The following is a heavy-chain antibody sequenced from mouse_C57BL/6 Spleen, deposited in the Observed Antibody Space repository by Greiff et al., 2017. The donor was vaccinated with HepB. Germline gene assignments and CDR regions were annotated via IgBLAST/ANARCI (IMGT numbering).Heavy chain of an antibody. CDR3: ARGYYGSTIFDY. D-gene: IGHD1-1*01. J-gene: IGHJ2*01. V-gene: IGHV1-54*01. Sequence: QVQLQQSGAELVRPGTSVKVSCKASGYAFTNYLIEWVKQRPGQGLEWIGVINPGSGGTNYNEKFKGKATLTADKSSSTAYMQLSSLTSEDSAVYFCARGYYGSTIFDYWGQGTTLTVSS. CDR2: INPGSGGT. CDR1: GYAFTNYL.